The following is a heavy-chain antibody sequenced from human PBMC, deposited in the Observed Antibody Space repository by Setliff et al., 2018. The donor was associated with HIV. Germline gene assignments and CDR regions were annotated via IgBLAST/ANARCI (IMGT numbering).Heavy chain of an antibody. V-gene: IGHV4-39*02. D-gene: IGHD3-3*01. CDR3: VRNYEWALGT. CDR2: IYYSGNT. Sequence: SETLSLTCTVSGVSTSSTSYYWGWIRQPPGKGLEWIGYIYYSGNTYYNPSLKSRVTISVDTSKNHFSLRLSSVTAADTAVYFCVRNYEWALGTWGQGLLVTVSS. J-gene: IGHJ5*02. CDR1: GVSTSSTSYY.